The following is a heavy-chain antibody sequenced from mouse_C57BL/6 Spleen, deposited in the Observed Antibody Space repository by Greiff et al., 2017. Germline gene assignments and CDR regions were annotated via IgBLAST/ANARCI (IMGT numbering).Heavy chain of an antibody. Sequence: VQLQQPGAELVKPGASVKMSCKASGYTFTSYWITWVKQRPGQGLEGIGDIYPGSGSTNYNEKFKSKATLTVDTSSSTAYMQLSSLTSEDSAVYYCARTPFMTTEVADYWGQGTTLTVSS. CDR2: IYPGSGST. CDR1: GYTFTSYW. CDR3: ARTPFMTTEVADY. J-gene: IGHJ2*01. D-gene: IGHD1-1*01. V-gene: IGHV1-55*01.